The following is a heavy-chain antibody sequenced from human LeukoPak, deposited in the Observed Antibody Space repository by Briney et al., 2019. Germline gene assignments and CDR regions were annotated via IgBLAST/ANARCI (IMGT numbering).Heavy chain of an antibody. Sequence: GGSLRLSCLASGFTFSAYWMTWVRQAPGKGLEWVATIQPDGRDRYYVASVKGRFTISRDNDKNSLYLQMNSLRAEDTALYYCVRNEGDYWGQGALVTVSS. V-gene: IGHV3-7*01. CDR3: VRNEGDY. CDR1: GFTFSAYW. J-gene: IGHJ4*02. CDR2: IQPDGRDR.